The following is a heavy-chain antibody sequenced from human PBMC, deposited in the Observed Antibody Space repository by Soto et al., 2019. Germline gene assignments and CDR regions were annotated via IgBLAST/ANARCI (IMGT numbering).Heavy chain of an antibody. D-gene: IGHD2-21*02. Sequence: GGSLRLSCAASGFTFSSYGMHWVRQAPGKGLEWVAVISYDGSNEYYADSVKGRFTISRDNSKNTLYLQMNSLRAEDTAVYYCAKEKTYCGGDCWVYYYYGMDVWGQGTTVTVSS. V-gene: IGHV3-30-3*01. CDR2: ISYDGSNE. CDR1: GFTFSSYG. J-gene: IGHJ6*02. CDR3: AKEKTYCGGDCWVYYYYGMDV.